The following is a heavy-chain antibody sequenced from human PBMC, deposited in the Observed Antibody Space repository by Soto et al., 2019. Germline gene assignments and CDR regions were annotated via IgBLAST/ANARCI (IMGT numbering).Heavy chain of an antibody. CDR2: INSDGSST. Sequence: EVQLVESGGGLVQPGGSLRLSCAASGFTFSSYWMHWVRQAPGKGLVWVSRINSDGSSTSYADSVKGRFTISRDNAKNTLYLQMNSLRAEDTAVYYCARVIENYDILTGYLDWYFDLWGRGTLVTVSS. D-gene: IGHD3-9*01. CDR1: GFTFSSYW. CDR3: ARVIENYDILTGYLDWYFDL. J-gene: IGHJ2*01. V-gene: IGHV3-74*01.